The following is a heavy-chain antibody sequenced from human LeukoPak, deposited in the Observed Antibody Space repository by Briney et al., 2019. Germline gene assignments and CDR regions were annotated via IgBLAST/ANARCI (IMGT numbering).Heavy chain of an antibody. D-gene: IGHD5-18*01. CDR1: GGSISSGGYY. V-gene: IGHV4-61*08. Sequence: SQTLSLTCTVSGGSISSGGYYWSWIRQHPGKGLEWIGYIYYSGSTNYNPSLKSRVTISVDTSKNQFSLKLSSVTAADTAVYYCARERVLGDTAMLDAFDIWGQGTMVTVSS. CDR3: ARERVLGDTAMLDAFDI. J-gene: IGHJ3*02. CDR2: IYYSGST.